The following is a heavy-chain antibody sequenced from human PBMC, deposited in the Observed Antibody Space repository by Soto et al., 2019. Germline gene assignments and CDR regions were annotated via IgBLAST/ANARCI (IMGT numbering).Heavy chain of an antibody. V-gene: IGHV3-64*07. CDR1: GFTFSTYS. CDR2: IDYNGRNT. J-gene: IGHJ4*02. D-gene: IGHD3-22*01. CDR3: AGLHNSGYYAA. Sequence: EVQLVESGGGLVQPGGSLRLSCAASGFTFSTYSMHWVRQAPGKGLEYVSAIDYNGRNTYYADSVKGRFIISRDNSNNTLYLQMGGLRAEDMAVYYWAGLHNSGYYAAWGQGTLVTVSS.